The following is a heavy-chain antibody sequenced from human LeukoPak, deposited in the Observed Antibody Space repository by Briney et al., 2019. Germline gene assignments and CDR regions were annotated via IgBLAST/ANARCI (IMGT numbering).Heavy chain of an antibody. Sequence: AASVKVPCKASGGTFSSYAISWVRQAPGQGLEWMGGIIPIFGTANYAQKLQGRVTMTTDTSTSTAYMELRSLRSDDTAVYYCARDRRGGRTPFDYWGQGTLVTVSS. D-gene: IGHD2-15*01. CDR1: GGTFSSYA. J-gene: IGHJ4*02. CDR3: ARDRRGGRTPFDY. V-gene: IGHV1-69*05. CDR2: IIPIFGTA.